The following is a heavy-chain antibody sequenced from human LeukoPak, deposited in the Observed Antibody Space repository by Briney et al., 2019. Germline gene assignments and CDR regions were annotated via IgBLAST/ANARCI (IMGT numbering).Heavy chain of an antibody. CDR3: AGGVAGTKWGYFDY. D-gene: IGHD6-19*01. Sequence: GGSLRLSCAASGFIFSDYSMNWVRQAPGKGLEWISYTSSSGTTMYYGDSVKGRLTISRDNAKNTLYLQMNSLRAEDTAVYYCAGGVAGTKWGYFDYWGQGTLVTVSS. V-gene: IGHV3-48*04. CDR1: GFIFSDYS. CDR2: TSSSGTTM. J-gene: IGHJ4*02.